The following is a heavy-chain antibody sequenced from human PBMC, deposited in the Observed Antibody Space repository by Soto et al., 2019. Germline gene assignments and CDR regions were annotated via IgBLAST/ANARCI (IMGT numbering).Heavy chain of an antibody. CDR1: GFTVSRYD. V-gene: IGHV3-53*01. Sequence: QLVESRGGLFQAGGSTRLSCLASGFTVSRYDMAWVRQAPGKGLEWASIIQTGGATYYTDSAQGRFTISRDNSRNTVYLQMSSLRVEDTGVYSCVRVLYDSGVVDFWGQGSPITVS. CDR2: IQTGGAT. D-gene: IGHD5-12*01. CDR3: VRVLYDSGVVDF. J-gene: IGHJ4*02.